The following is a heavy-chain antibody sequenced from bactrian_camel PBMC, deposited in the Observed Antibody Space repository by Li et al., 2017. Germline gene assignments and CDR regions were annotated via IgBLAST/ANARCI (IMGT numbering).Heavy chain of an antibody. Sequence: HVQLVESGGDSVQAGGSLRLSCAATGNAYNCMAWFRQPSGKGRERVAAISTVGGGTYYADSVKGRFTISQDNAKNTVYLQLNSLNSDDTAMYYCAAGTSGLRNHCGNSDRWYAYWGRGTQVTVS. CDR1: GNAYNC. V-gene: IGHV3S1*01. CDR3: AAGTSGLRNHCGNSDRWYAY. J-gene: IGHJ4*01. CDR2: ISTVGGGT. D-gene: IGHD2*01.